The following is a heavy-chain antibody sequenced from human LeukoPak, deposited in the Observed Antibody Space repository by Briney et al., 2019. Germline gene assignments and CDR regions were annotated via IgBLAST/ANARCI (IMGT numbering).Heavy chain of an antibody. CDR2: INHSGST. Sequence: SETLSLTCAVYGGSFSGYYWSWIRQPPGKGLEWIGEINHSGSTNYNPSLKSRVTISVDTSKKQFSLKLSSVTAAGTAVYYCVTYYFDSSGPKKNYWGQGTLVTVSS. CDR1: GGSFSGYY. CDR3: VTYYFDSSGPKKNY. J-gene: IGHJ4*02. V-gene: IGHV4-34*01. D-gene: IGHD3-22*01.